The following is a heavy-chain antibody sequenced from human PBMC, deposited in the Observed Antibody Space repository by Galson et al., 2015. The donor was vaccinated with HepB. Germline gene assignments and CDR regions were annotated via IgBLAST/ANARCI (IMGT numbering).Heavy chain of an antibody. CDR1: GLTFSNYA. Sequence: SLRLSCAASGLTFSNYAMTWVRQAPGKGLEWVSTIGGSDDITYYADSVKGRFTMSKDNSKNTLYLQMNSLRAEDTATYYCAKITGRFNDYFFWGQGTLVTVSS. CDR2: IGGSDDIT. CDR3: AKITGRFNDYFF. V-gene: IGHV3-23*01. J-gene: IGHJ1*01. D-gene: IGHD2/OR15-2a*01.